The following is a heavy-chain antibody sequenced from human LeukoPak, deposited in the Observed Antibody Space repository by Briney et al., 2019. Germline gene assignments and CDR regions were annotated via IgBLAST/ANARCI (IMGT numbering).Heavy chain of an antibody. J-gene: IGHJ6*02. D-gene: IGHD2-2*01. V-gene: IGHV3-33*08. Sequence: GGSLRLSCAASGFTFSSYGMHWVRQAPGKRLEWVAVIWYDGSNKHYADSVKGRFTISRDNSKNTVYLQMNSLRAEDMAVYYCARDPIVVVPAVGMDVWGQGTTVTVSS. CDR3: ARDPIVVVPAVGMDV. CDR2: IWYDGSNK. CDR1: GFTFSSYG.